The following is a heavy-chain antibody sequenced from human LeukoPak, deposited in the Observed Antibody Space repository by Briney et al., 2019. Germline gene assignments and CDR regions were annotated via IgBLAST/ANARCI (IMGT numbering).Heavy chain of an antibody. Sequence: GGSLRLSCEASGFTFSSYEMNWVRQAPGKGLEWISYISSSGMTIYYADSVRGRFTVSRDNTKNSLFLQMNSLRAEDTAVYFCARDDYDIVTGYYSMYSYGVDVWGQGTAVTVSS. D-gene: IGHD3-9*01. CDR2: ISSSGMTI. J-gene: IGHJ6*02. V-gene: IGHV3-48*03. CDR3: ARDDYDIVTGYYSMYSYGVDV. CDR1: GFTFSSYE.